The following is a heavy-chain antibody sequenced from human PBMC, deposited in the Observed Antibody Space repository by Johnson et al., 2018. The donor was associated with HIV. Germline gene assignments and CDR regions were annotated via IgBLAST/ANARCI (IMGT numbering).Heavy chain of an antibody. J-gene: IGHJ3*02. CDR3: ARENGGGAFDI. D-gene: IGHD3-10*01. CDR2: IGTAGDT. CDR1: GFTFSSYD. Sequence: VQLVESGGGVVQPGRSLRLSCAASGFTFSSYDMHWVRQATGKGLEWVSAIGTAGDTYYPGSVKGRFTISRENAKNALYPQMNSLRAGDTAVYYRARENGGGAFDIWGQGTMVTVSS. V-gene: IGHV3-13*01.